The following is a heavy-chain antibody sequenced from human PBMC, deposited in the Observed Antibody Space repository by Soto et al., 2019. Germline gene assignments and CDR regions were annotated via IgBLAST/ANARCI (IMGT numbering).Heavy chain of an antibody. D-gene: IGHD3-22*01. J-gene: IGHJ6*02. V-gene: IGHV3-21*01. CDR3: ARENYYDSSGYMGDGMDV. CDR2: ISSSSSYI. Sequence: EVQVLESGGGLVQPGGSLRLSCAASGFSFSSYAMNWVRQAPGKGLEWVSSISSSSSYIYYADSVKGRFTISRDNAKNSLYLQMNSLRAEDTAVYYCARENYYDSSGYMGDGMDVWGQGTTVTVSS. CDR1: GFSFSSYA.